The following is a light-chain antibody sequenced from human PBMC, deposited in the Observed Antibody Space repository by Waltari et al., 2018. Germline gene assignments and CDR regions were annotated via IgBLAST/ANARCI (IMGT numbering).Light chain of an antibody. CDR3: AAWDDSLNGVV. J-gene: IGLJ2*01. Sequence: QSVLTQPPSVSGTPGQRDTISCSGSSSNIGSKAVNWYEHLPGTAPKLLIYTNDQRPSGVPDRFPGSKSGASASLAISGLQAEDEADYCCAAWDDSLNGVVFGGGTKVTVL. V-gene: IGLV1-44*01. CDR2: TND. CDR1: SSNIGSKA.